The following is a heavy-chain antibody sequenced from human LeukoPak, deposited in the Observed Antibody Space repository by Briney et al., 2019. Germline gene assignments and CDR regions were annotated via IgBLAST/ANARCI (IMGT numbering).Heavy chain of an antibody. D-gene: IGHD4-17*01. V-gene: IGHV4-34*01. J-gene: IGHJ4*02. CDR2: INHTGST. CDR3: ARSIMTTVTTFGY. CDR1: GGSFSGYS. Sequence: PSETLPPTCTVYGGSFSGYSWSGIRQLQGKGLEWIGEINHTGSTNFNPSLKSRVTISLDTSKTQFSLTLSSVTAADTAVYYCARSIMTTVTTFGYWGQGTLVTVSS.